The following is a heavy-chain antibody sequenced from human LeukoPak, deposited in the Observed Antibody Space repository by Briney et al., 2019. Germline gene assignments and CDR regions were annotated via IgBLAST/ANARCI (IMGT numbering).Heavy chain of an antibody. CDR2: ISGSSSYI. J-gene: IGHJ4*02. Sequence: PGGSLRLSCAASGFTFSSYSMNWVRQAPGKGLEWVSSISGSSSYIYYADSVKGRFTISRDNAKNSLYLQMNSLRAEDTAVYYCARDRDGAAAGGWGRGTLVTVSS. V-gene: IGHV3-21*01. CDR1: GFTFSSYS. D-gene: IGHD6-13*01. CDR3: ARDRDGAAAGG.